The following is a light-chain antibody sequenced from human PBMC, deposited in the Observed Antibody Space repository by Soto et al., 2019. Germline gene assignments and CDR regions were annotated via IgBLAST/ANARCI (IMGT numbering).Light chain of an antibody. CDR1: TSDVGGYNY. J-gene: IGLJ1*01. CDR2: EVS. CDR3: LSKTSSISYV. V-gene: IGLV2-14*01. Sequence: QSVLTQPASVSGSPGQSITISCTGTTSDVGGYNYVSWYQQHPGKVPKLLIHEVSKRPSGVSNRFSGSKSGNTASLTISGLQAEDEADYYCLSKTSSISYVFGTGTKVTVL.